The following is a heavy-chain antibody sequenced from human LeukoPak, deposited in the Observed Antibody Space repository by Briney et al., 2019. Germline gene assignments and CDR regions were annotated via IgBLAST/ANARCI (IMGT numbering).Heavy chain of an antibody. V-gene: IGHV3-74*01. J-gene: IGHJ4*02. Sequence: PGGSLRLSCAASGFTFSRSWMHWVRQAPGKGLVWVSRINTDGSDTIYADSVKGRFTISRDNAKNTLYLQMNSLKAEDTAVCYCARDQGGSGPTTYDYWGQGNLVTVSS. CDR1: GFTFSRSW. D-gene: IGHD6-19*01. CDR3: ARDQGGSGPTTYDY. CDR2: INTDGSDT.